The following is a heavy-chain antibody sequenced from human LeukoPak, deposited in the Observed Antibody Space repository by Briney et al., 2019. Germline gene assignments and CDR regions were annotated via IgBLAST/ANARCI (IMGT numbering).Heavy chain of an antibody. CDR3: ARKSPSGWDWFDP. V-gene: IGHV4-61*08. J-gene: IGHJ5*02. CDR1: GGSISSGDYY. D-gene: IGHD6-19*01. CDR2: IYYSGST. Sequence: SETLSLTCTVSGGSISSGDYYWSWIRQPPGKGLEWIGYIYYSGSTNYNPSLKSRVTISVDTSKNQFSLKLSSVTAADTAVYYCARKSPSGWDWFDPWGQGTLVTVSS.